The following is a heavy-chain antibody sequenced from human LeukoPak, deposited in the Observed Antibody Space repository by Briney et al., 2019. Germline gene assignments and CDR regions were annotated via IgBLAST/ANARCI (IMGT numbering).Heavy chain of an antibody. D-gene: IGHD4-17*01. J-gene: IGHJ4*02. Sequence: ASVRVSCKASGYTFTSYYMHWLRQAPGEGLEWMGIINPTGGSTSYAQKFQGRVTMTRDTSTSTVYMELSRLRSDDTAVYYCARDHGGVRNFDYWGQGTLVTVSS. CDR3: ARDHGGVRNFDY. CDR2: INPTGGST. V-gene: IGHV1-46*01. CDR1: GYTFTSYY.